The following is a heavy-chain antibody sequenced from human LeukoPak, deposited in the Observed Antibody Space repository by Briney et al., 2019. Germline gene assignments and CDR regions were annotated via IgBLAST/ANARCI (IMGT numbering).Heavy chain of an antibody. CDR3: ARDRGYGDYVGAFDI. J-gene: IGHJ3*02. D-gene: IGHD4-17*01. CDR1: GFTLSNFW. V-gene: IGHV3-48*02. CDR2: ISSGSSTI. Sequence: PGGSLRLSCAASGFTLSNFWMNWVRQAPGQGLEWVSHISSGSSTIYYADSVKGRFTISRDNAKNSLYLQMNSLRDEDTAVYYCARDRGYGDYVGAFDIWGQGTMVTVSS.